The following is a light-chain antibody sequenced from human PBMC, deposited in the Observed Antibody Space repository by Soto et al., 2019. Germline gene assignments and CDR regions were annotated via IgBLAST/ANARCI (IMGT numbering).Light chain of an antibody. CDR3: QSYDSSLSGSRV. V-gene: IGLV1-40*01. CDR1: SSNIGAGYD. Sequence: QPVLTQPPSASGAPGQRVTISCTGSSSNIGAGYDVHWYQQLPGTAPKLLISGNSNRPSGVPDRFSGSKSGTSASLAITGLQAEDEADYYCQSYDSSLSGSRVFGGGTKLTVL. CDR2: GNS. J-gene: IGLJ2*01.